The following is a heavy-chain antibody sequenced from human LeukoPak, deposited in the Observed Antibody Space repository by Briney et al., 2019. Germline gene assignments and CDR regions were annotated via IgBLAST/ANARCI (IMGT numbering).Heavy chain of an antibody. Sequence: SETLPLTCAVSGGSISSGGYSWSWVRRPPGKGLEWIGYIYHSGSTYYNPSLKSRVTISVDRSKNQFSLKLSSVTAADTAVYYCASTYSSSWNLDYWGQGTLVTVSS. D-gene: IGHD6-13*01. V-gene: IGHV4-30-2*01. J-gene: IGHJ4*02. CDR1: GGSISSGGYS. CDR3: ASTYSSSWNLDY. CDR2: IYHSGST.